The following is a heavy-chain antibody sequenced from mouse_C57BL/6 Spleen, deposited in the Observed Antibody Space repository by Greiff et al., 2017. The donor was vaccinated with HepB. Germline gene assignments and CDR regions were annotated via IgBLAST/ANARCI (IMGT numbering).Heavy chain of an antibody. V-gene: IGHV14-1*01. CDR3: TTYGGDYFDY. Sequence: EVQLQQSGAELVRPGASVKLSCTASGFNIKDDYMHWVKQRPEQGLEWIGRIDPEDGDTEYAPKFQGKATMTADTSAHTAYLQLSSLTSEDTAVYYCTTYGGDYFDYWGQGTTLTVSS. CDR2: IDPEDGDT. CDR1: GFNIKDDY. D-gene: IGHD1-1*01. J-gene: IGHJ2*01.